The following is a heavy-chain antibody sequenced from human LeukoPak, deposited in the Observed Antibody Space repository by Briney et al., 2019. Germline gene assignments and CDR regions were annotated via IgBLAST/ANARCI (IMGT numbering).Heavy chain of an antibody. CDR1: GYTFTSYY. CDR2: INPSGGST. D-gene: IGHD4-17*01. J-gene: IGHJ5*02. Sequence: ASVKVSCKASGYTFTSYYMHWVRQAPGQGLEWMGIINPSGGSTSYAQKFQGRVTMTRDTSTSTVYMELSSLRSDDTAVYYCARDRAPFLTTVTTGFDPWGQGTLVTVSS. V-gene: IGHV1-46*01. CDR3: ARDRAPFLTTVTTGFDP.